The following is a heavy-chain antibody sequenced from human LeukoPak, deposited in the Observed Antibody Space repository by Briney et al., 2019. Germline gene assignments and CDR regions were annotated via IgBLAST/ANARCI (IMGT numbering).Heavy chain of an antibody. J-gene: IGHJ4*02. Sequence: PSETLSLTCAVPGYSISSGYYWGWIRQTPGKGLEWIGSIHHSGFTNYNPSLKSRVTISIDTSKNQFSLKLSSVTAADTAVYYCAWKYHFDSSGYFYVDSWGQGTLVTVSS. D-gene: IGHD3-22*01. CDR3: AWKYHFDSSGYFYVDS. CDR1: GYSISSGYY. CDR2: IHHSGFT. V-gene: IGHV4-38-2*01.